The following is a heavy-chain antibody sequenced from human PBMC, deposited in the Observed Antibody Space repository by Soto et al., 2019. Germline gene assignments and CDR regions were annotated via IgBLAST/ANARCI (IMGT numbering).Heavy chain of an antibody. D-gene: IGHD2-2*01. V-gene: IGHV4-59*01. CDR3: ARAGPREAPAATYGMDV. CDR1: GGSISRYY. Sequence: SETLSLTCTVSGGSISRYYWSWIRQPPGKGLEWIGYIYYSGSTNYNPSLKSRVTISVDTSKNQFSLNLSSVTAADTAVYYCARAGPREAPAATYGMDVWGQGTTVTVSS. J-gene: IGHJ6*02. CDR2: IYYSGST.